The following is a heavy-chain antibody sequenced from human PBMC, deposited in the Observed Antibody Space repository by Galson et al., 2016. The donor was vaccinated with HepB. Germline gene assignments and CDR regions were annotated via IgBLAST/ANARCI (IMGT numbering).Heavy chain of an antibody. D-gene: IGHD1/OR15-1a*01. CDR1: GFSLSNTRMG. CDR3: ARSEQLGYLFFDC. Sequence: PALVKPTQTLTLTCTVSGFSLSNTRMGVSWIRQPPGKALGWLAHIFSNDEKSYSASLKSRLTISKDTSKSQVVLTMTNMDPVDTATYYCARSEQLGYLFFDCWGQGTLVTVSS. CDR2: IFSNDEK. J-gene: IGHJ4*02. V-gene: IGHV2-26*01.